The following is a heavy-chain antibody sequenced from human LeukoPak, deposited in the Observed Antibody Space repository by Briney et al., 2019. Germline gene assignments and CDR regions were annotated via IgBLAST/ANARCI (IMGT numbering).Heavy chain of an antibody. Sequence: PGGSLRLSRAASGFTVSSNYMSWVRQAPGKGLEWVSVIYSGGSTYYADSVKGRFTISRDNSKNTLYLQMNSLRAEDTAVYYCARAYGDYVDYWGQGTLVTVSS. CDR3: ARAYGDYVDY. D-gene: IGHD4-17*01. V-gene: IGHV3-66*01. J-gene: IGHJ4*02. CDR1: GFTVSSNY. CDR2: IYSGGST.